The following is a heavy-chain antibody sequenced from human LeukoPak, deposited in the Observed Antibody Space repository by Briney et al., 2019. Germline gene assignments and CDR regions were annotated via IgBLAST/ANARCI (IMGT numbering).Heavy chain of an antibody. V-gene: IGHV4-30-2*01. D-gene: IGHD3-10*01. CDR3: ARGFSALGASMVRGVIKGFDP. CDR1: GGSISSGGYS. J-gene: IGHJ5*02. Sequence: SQTLSLTCAVSGGSISSGGYSWSWIRQPPGKGLEWIGYIYHSGSTYYNPSLKSRVTISVDRSKNQFSLKLSSVTAADTAVYYCARGFSALGASMVRGVIKGFDPWGQGTLVTVSS. CDR2: IYHSGST.